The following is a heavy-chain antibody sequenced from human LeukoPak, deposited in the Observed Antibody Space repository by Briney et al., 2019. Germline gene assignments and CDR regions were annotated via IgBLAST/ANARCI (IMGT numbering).Heavy chain of an antibody. D-gene: IGHD4-11*01. CDR1: GYRFTSYW. CDR3: ARSPRDHSNHYYYYMDV. Sequence: PGESLKISCKGSGYRFTSYWIGWVRPMPGKGLEWMGIIYPGDSDTRYSPSFQGQVTISADKSISTAYLQWSSLKASDTAMYYCARSPRDHSNHYYYYMDVWGKGTTVTVSS. V-gene: IGHV5-51*01. J-gene: IGHJ6*03. CDR2: IYPGDSDT.